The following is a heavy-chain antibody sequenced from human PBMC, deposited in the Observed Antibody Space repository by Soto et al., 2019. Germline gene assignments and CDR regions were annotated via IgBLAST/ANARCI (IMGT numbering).Heavy chain of an antibody. D-gene: IGHD2-8*02. Sequence: VGYPIRSCADSGFNFSSYGTHWVRTAAGKGLEWVAVISYDGSNKYYADSVKGRFTISRDSSQNTVYLQMNSLTAGDTALYYCAKATATGGGAFDICGQGKMV. V-gene: IGHV3-30*18. J-gene: IGHJ3*02. CDR2: ISYDGSNK. CDR3: AKATATGGGAFDI. CDR1: GFNFSSYG.